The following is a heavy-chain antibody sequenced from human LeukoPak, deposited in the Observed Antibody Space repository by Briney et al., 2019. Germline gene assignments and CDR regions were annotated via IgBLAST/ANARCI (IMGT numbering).Heavy chain of an antibody. V-gene: IGHV4-39*07. J-gene: IGHJ4*02. Sequence: SETLSLTCTVSGGSISSSSYYWGWIRQPPGKGLEWIGSIYYSGSTYYNPSLKSRVTISVDTSKNQFSLKLSSVTAADTAVYYCARIRHYYDSGGYYANYLFDYWGQGTLVTVSS. CDR3: ARIRHYYDSGGYYANYLFDY. CDR2: IYYSGST. CDR1: GGSISSSSYY. D-gene: IGHD3-22*01.